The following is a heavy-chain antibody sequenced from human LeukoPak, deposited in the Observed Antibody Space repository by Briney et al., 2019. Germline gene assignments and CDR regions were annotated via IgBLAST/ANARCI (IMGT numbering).Heavy chain of an antibody. J-gene: IGHJ4*02. CDR2: ISGYNGNT. Sequence: GASVKVSCKASGYTFTSYGISWVRQAPGQGLEWMGWISGYNGNTNYAQKLQGRVAMTTDTSTSTAYMELRSLSSDDTAVYYCARRTYSSSSSIFDYWGQGTLVTVSS. CDR3: ARRTYSSSSSIFDY. V-gene: IGHV1-18*01. D-gene: IGHD6-6*01. CDR1: GYTFTSYG.